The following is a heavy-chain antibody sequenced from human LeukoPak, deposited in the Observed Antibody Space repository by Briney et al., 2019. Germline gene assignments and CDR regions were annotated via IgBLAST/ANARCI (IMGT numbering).Heavy chain of an antibody. J-gene: IGHJ4*02. V-gene: IGHV4-61*02. D-gene: IGHD3-22*01. CDR1: GDSISSGNYY. CDR2: IYSTGST. Sequence: SQTLSLTCSVSGDSISSGNYYWTWIRQPAGKGLEWIGRIYSTGSTNYNPSLKSRVTISVDTSKNQFSLRLCSVTAADTAVYYCARVTTGGYYNCWGQGTLVTVS. CDR3: ARVTTGGYYNC.